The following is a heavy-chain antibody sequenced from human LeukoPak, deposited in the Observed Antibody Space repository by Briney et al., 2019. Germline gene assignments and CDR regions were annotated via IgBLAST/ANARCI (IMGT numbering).Heavy chain of an antibody. V-gene: IGHV4-34*01. CDR1: GGSFSGYY. CDR2: INHSGST. CDR3: ARGKRGYSSSWYDY. D-gene: IGHD6-13*01. J-gene: IGHJ4*02. Sequence: SETLSFTCAVHGGSFSGYYWSWIRQPPGKGLEWSGEINHSGSTNYNPSLKSRVTISVDTSKNQFSLKPSSVTAADTAVYYCARGKRGYSSSWYDYWGQGTLVTVSS.